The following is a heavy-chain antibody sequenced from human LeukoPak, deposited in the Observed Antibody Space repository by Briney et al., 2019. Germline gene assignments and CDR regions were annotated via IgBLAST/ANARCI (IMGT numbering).Heavy chain of an antibody. CDR3: ARDTGGGYSCYDC. Sequence: PGGSLRLSCAASGFTFSSYWMTWIRQAPGKGLEWVANIKQDGSEKHYVDSVKGRFTISRDNAKNSLYLQMNSLRAEGTAVYYCARDTGGGYSCYDCWGQGTPVTVSS. CDR2: IKQDGSEK. CDR1: GFTFSSYW. V-gene: IGHV3-7*01. D-gene: IGHD5-18*01. J-gene: IGHJ4*02.